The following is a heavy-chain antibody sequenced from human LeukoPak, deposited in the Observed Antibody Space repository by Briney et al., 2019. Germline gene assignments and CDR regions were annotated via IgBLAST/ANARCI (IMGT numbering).Heavy chain of an antibody. Sequence: GGSLRLSCVASGFTFSDYAMTWVRLAPGKGPEWVSTISGSGEYTFYADSVKGRFTISRDNSKNTLYPQVNSLRAEDTAVYYCAKVGINRKSGGYLYFDYWGRGTLVTVSS. CDR3: AKVGINRKSGGYLYFDY. D-gene: IGHD3-22*01. CDR2: ISGSGEYT. J-gene: IGHJ4*02. CDR1: GFTFSDYA. V-gene: IGHV3-23*01.